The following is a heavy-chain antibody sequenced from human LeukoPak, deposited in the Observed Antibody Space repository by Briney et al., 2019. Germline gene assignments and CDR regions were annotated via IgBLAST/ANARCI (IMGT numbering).Heavy chain of an antibody. CDR1: GFTFDDYT. J-gene: IGHJ4*02. CDR2: ISWDGANT. CDR3: AKDSVRMGGTLPDY. V-gene: IGHV3-43*01. Sequence: GGSLRLSCAASGFTFDDYTMPWVRQPPGKGLEWVSLISWDGANTYYADSVKGRFTISRDNSKNSLYLQMNSLRTEDTALYYCAKDSVRMGGTLPDYWGQGTLVTVAS. D-gene: IGHD1-26*01.